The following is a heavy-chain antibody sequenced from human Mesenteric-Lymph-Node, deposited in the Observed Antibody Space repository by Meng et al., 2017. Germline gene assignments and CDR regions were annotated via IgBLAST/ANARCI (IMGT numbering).Heavy chain of an antibody. V-gene: IGHV3-21*01. CDR1: GFTFSSYE. CDR2: ISSSSSYI. J-gene: IGHJ4*02. Sequence: GEALKTSCAASGFTFSSYEMNWVRQAPGKGLEWVSSISSSSSYIYYANSVKGRFTISRDNAKNSLYLQMNSLRAEDTAVYYCARLILWFGDLVFDDWGQGTLVTVSS. CDR3: ARLILWFGDLVFDD. D-gene: IGHD3-10*01.